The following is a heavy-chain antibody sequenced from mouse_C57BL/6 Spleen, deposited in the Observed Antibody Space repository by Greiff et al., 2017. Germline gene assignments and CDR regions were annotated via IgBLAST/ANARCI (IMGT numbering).Heavy chain of an antibody. CDR2: ISGGGGNT. CDR1: GFTFSSYT. V-gene: IGHV5-9*01. J-gene: IGHJ4*01. Sequence: DVKLVESGGGLVKPGGSLKLSCAASGFTFSSYTMSWVRQTPEKRLEWVATISGGGGNTYYPDSVKGRFTISRDNAKNTLYLQMSSLRSEDTALYYCARSPGALDYWGQGTSVTVSS. CDR3: ARSPGALDY.